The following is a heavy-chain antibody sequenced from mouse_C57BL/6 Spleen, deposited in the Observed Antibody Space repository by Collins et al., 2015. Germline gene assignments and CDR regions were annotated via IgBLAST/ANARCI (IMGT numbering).Heavy chain of an antibody. V-gene: IGHV2-3*01. D-gene: IGHD2-3*01. CDR3: AKYDYWYFDV. J-gene: IGHJ1*01. Sequence: SALISRLSISKDNSKSQVFLKLNSLQTDDTATYYCAKYDYWYFDVWGAGTTVTVSS.